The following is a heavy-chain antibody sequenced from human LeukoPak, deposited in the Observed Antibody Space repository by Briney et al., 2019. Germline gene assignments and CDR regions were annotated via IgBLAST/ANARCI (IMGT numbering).Heavy chain of an antibody. CDR3: ARDLGTYLRTSKWFDP. V-gene: IGHV4-39*07. CDR1: GGSISSSSYY. J-gene: IGHJ5*02. CDR2: IYYSGST. D-gene: IGHD3-3*01. Sequence: SETLSLTCTVSGGSISSSSYYWGWIRQPPGKGLEWIGSIYYSGSTYYNPSLKSRVTISVDTSKNQFSLKLSSVTAADTAVYYCARDLGTYLRTSKWFDPWGQGTLVTVSS.